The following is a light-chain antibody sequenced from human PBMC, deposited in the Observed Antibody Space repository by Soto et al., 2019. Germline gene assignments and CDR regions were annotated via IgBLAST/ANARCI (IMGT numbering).Light chain of an antibody. CDR1: QSVSSSY. J-gene: IGKJ1*01. Sequence: EIVLTQSPGTLSLSPGETATLSCRASQSVSSSYLAWYQHKPGQAPRLLIYGASSRATGIPDSFSGSGSWRDFTLTISRLEPEDFAVYVCQQYGASPTTWTFGQGTKLEIK. CDR3: QQYGASPTTWT. V-gene: IGKV3-20*01. CDR2: GAS.